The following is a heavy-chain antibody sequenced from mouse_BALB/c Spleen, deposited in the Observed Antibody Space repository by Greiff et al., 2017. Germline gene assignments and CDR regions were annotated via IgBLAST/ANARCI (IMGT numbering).Heavy chain of an antibody. Sequence: EVKLVESGGGLVKPGGSLKLSCAASGFTFSDYYMYWVRQTPEKRLEWVATISDGGSYTYYPDSVKGRFTISRDNAKNNLYLQMSSLKYEDTAMYYCARDNWDYYAMDYWGQGTSVTVSS. CDR1: GFTFSDYY. J-gene: IGHJ4*01. V-gene: IGHV5-4*02. CDR3: ARDNWDYYAMDY. CDR2: ISDGGSYT. D-gene: IGHD4-1*01.